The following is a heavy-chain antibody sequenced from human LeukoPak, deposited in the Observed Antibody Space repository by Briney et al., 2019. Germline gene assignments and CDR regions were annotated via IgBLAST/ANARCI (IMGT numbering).Heavy chain of an antibody. J-gene: IGHJ3*02. CDR2: IYHSGRT. Sequence: SETLSLPCAVSGGSISRCYWWSWVRQRPGKGLEWIGEIYHSGRTNYNPSLKSRVNISVDKSKHQFSLKLSSVTAADTAVYYCARVTRLLVYAFDIWGQGTMVTVSS. V-gene: IGHV4-4*02. CDR3: ARVTRLLVYAFDI. CDR1: GGSISRCYW. D-gene: IGHD3-22*01.